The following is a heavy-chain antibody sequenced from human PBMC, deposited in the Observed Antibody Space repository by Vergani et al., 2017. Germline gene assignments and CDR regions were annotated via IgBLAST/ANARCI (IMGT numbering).Heavy chain of an antibody. J-gene: IGHJ5*02. V-gene: IGHV1-24*01. CDR3: ATASFYDFWSGPYNWFDP. CDR1: GYTLTELS. Sequence: QVQLVQSGAEVKKPGASVKVSCKVFGYTLTELSMHWVRQAPGKGLEWMGGFDPEDGETIYAQKFQGRVTMTEDTSTDTAYMELSSLRSEDSAVYYCATASFYDFWSGPYNWFDPWGQGTLVTVSS. CDR2: FDPEDGET. D-gene: IGHD3-3*01.